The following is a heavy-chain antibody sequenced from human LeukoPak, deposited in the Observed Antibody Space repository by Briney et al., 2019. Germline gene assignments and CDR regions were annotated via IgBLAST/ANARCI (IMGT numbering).Heavy chain of an antibody. D-gene: IGHD3-22*01. CDR2: IYYSGST. V-gene: IGHV4-31*03. CDR1: GGSVSSGGYY. Sequence: SETLSLTCTVSGGSVSSGGYYWSWIRQHPGKGLEWIGYIYYSGSTYYNPSLKSRVTISVDTSKNQFSLKLSSVTAADTAVYYYARDRLHIFDYYYDSSGYYWPRDGCAFDIWGQGTMVTVSS. J-gene: IGHJ3*02. CDR3: ARDRLHIFDYYYDSSGYYWPRDGCAFDI.